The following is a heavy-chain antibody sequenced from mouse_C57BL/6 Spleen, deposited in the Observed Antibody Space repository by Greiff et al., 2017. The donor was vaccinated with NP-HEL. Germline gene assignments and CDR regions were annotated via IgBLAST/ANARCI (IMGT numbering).Heavy chain of an antibody. CDR1: GFTFSDYY. V-gene: IGHV5-16*01. D-gene: IGHD3-2*02. CDR3: ARDRGSGYVGYYAMDY. CDR2: INYDGSST. J-gene: IGHJ4*01. Sequence: EVKVVESEGGLVQPGSSMKLSCTASGFTFSDYYMAWVRQVPEKGLEWVANINYDGSSTYYLDSLKSRFIISRDNAKNILYLQMSRLKSEDTATYYCARDRGSGYVGYYAMDYWGQGTSVTVSS.